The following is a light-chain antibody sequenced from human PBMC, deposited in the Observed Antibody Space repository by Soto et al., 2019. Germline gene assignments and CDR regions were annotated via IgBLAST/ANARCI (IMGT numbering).Light chain of an antibody. Sequence: EIVLTQSPGTLSLSPGERATLSCRASQSVSSSYLAWYQQKPGQAPRLLIYGASSRATGIPDRFSGSGSGTDFTLTISRLEPEDCALYYCQQYGSSQTTFGQGTKLEIK. V-gene: IGKV3-20*01. CDR2: GAS. J-gene: IGKJ2*01. CDR3: QQYGSSQTT. CDR1: QSVSSSY.